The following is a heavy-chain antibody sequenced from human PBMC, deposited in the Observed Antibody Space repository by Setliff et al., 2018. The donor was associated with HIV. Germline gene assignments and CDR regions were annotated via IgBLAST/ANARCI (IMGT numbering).Heavy chain of an antibody. CDR3: ARWRWQQSEFDC. V-gene: IGHV3-53*01. Sequence: GGSLRLSCVASGFTVISKYMSWVRQAPGKGLEWVSVIYSGGSTYYADSVKGRFTISRDTTKDSLYLQMDSLRTDDTAVYYCARWRWQQSEFDCWGQGTLVTVSS. CDR1: GFTVISKY. J-gene: IGHJ4*02. D-gene: IGHD3-3*01. CDR2: IYSGGST.